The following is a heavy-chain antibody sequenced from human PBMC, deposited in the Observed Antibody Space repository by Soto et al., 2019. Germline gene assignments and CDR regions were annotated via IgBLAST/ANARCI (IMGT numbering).Heavy chain of an antibody. CDR2: ISYDGNNE. J-gene: IGHJ4*02. V-gene: IGHV3-30-3*01. D-gene: IGHD3-22*01. CDR1: GFAFSAYA. Sequence: QEQLVESGGGVVQPGRSLRLSCAASGFAFSAYAMHWVRQAPGKGLEWVAVISYDGNNEYYTDSVKGRFTISRDNSQNTLYLQVNSLRADDTAAYYCARDGVWYYYDTRPAYYFDFWGQGTLVTVSS. CDR3: ARDGVWYYYDTRPAYYFDF.